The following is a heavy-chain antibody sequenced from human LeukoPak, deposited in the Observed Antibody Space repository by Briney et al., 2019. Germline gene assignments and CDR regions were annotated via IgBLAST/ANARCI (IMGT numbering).Heavy chain of an antibody. J-gene: IGHJ4*02. Sequence: QPGRPLRLSCAASGFTFNTYAMHWVRQAPGKGLEWVSIVWYDGINKHYEDSVKGRFTISRDNSKNTLYLQMNSLRAEDTGVYYCAREKDWSLDYWGQGTLVTVSS. V-gene: IGHV3-33*01. D-gene: IGHD3-9*01. CDR3: AREKDWSLDY. CDR2: VWYDGINK. CDR1: GFTFNTYA.